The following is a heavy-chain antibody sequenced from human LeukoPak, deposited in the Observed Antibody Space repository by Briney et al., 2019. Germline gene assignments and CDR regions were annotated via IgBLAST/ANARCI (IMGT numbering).Heavy chain of an antibody. V-gene: IGHV1-46*01. CDR2: VNPRGGST. J-gene: IGHJ6*03. Sequence: ASVKVSCKASGYTFTKYFMPWVRQAPGQGLEWMGIVNPRGGSTSYAQKFQGRVTMTRDMSTSTVYMELSSLRSEDTAVYYCARVSGNYYYYMDVWGKGTTVTVTS. CDR3: ARVSGNYYYYMDV. CDR1: GYTFTKYF. D-gene: IGHD1-14*01.